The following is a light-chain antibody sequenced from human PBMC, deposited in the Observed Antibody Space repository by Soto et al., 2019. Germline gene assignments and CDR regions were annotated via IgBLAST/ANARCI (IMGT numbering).Light chain of an antibody. CDR1: QSLNSSY. Sequence: ENVLTQSPATLSLSPGERATLSCRASQSLNSSYLAWYQQKPGQAPRLLLYCASSRATGIPGTFSGSGSGTGFKPTISRLEPEDCAEYYCQQVYSCPLTFGGGTKVEV. CDR2: CAS. J-gene: IGKJ4*01. CDR3: QQVYSCPLT. V-gene: IGKV3-20*01.